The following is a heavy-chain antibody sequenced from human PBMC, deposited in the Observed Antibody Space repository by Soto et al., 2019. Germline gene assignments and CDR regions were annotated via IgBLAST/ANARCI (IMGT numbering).Heavy chain of an antibody. CDR1: GGSISSYY. J-gene: IGHJ4*02. CDR3: ARTTYYYDSSGYYGYYFDY. Sequence: SETLSLTCTVSGGSISSYYWSWIRQPPGKGLEWIGYIYYSGSTNYNPSLKSRVTISVDTSKNQFSLKLSSVTAADTAVYYCARTTYYYDSSGYYGYYFDYWGQGTLVTAPQ. V-gene: IGHV4-59*01. D-gene: IGHD3-22*01. CDR2: IYYSGST.